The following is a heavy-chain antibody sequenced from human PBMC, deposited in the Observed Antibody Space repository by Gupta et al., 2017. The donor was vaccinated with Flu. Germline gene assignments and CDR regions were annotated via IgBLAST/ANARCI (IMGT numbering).Heavy chain of an antibody. CDR1: YW. CDR3: ARGDNSPRREKWFAP. V-gene: IGHV3-74*01. D-gene: IGHD1-20*01. Sequence: YWMHWVRQAPGKGLGGGSSIKSDGSRTRYADAGKGRFTISRDKAKNTPYLQMKGVGAVVRAVYYFARGDNSPRREKWFAPGCQGTMVTVYS. J-gene: IGHJ5*02. CDR2: IKSDGSRT.